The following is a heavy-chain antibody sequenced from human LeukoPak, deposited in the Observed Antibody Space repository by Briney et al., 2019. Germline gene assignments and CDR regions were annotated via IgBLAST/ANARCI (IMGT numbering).Heavy chain of an antibody. V-gene: IGHV3-48*03. Sequence: GGSLRLSCAASGFSFSSYEMNWVRQAPGKGLEWVSYTSSSGGTIYYADSVKGRFTISRDNGKNSLYLQMNSLRAEDTAVYYCARGMTGSYFGHFDYWGQGTLVTVSS. CDR3: ARGMTGSYFGHFDY. CDR1: GFSFSSYE. D-gene: IGHD1-26*01. J-gene: IGHJ4*02. CDR2: TSSSGGTI.